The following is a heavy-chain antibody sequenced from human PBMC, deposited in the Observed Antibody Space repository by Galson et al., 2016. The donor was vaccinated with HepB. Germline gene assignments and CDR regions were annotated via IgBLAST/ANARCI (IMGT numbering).Heavy chain of an antibody. J-gene: IGHJ6*04. CDR2: ISYDASNK. CDR1: GFTFSNYA. Sequence: SLRLSCAASGFTFSNYAMHWVRQAPGKGLEWVAVISYDASNKYYADSVKGRFTISRDNSKNTLYLQMNSLRAEDTAVYYCAKLLELYRLGLYDYYGMDVWGKGTTGTVSS. CDR3: AKLLELYRLGLYDYYGMDV. D-gene: IGHD2-8*02. V-gene: IGHV3-30*18.